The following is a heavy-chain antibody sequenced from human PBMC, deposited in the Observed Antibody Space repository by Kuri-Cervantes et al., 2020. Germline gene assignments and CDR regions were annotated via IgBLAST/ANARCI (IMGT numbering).Heavy chain of an antibody. V-gene: IGHV4-34*01. CDR2: INHSGST. CDR1: GGSFSGYY. Sequence: SETLSLTCAVYGGSFSGYYWSWIRQPPGKGLEWIGEINHSGSTNYNPSLKSRVTISVDTPKNQFSLKLSSVTAADTAVYYCARDEEGDYYDTSGYFYGDWGQGTQVTVSS. J-gene: IGHJ4*02. CDR3: ARDEEGDYYDTSGYFYGD. D-gene: IGHD3-22*01.